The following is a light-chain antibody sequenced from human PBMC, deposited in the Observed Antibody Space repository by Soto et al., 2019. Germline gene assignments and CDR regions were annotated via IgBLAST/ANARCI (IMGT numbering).Light chain of an antibody. CDR1: QSVSSN. J-gene: IGKJ5*01. V-gene: IGKV3D-15*01. Sequence: EIVMTQSPATLSVSPGERPTLSCRASQSVSSNLAWYQQKPGQAPRILIYDASTRDTGIPDRFSGSGSGPEYTLTISRLEPEDFSVYSCQQYGFSPISFGQGTRLEIK. CDR3: QQYGFSPIS. CDR2: DAS.